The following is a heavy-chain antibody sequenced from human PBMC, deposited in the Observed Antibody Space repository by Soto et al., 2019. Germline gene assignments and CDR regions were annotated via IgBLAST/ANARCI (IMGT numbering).Heavy chain of an antibody. Sequence: EVQLVESGGGLVQPGGSLRLSCAASGFSLSNYWMIWARQAPGKGLEWVANMRYDGSREYSVDSVKGRFTISRDNAQNSLYLQMNSLTAEATAVYFCAGDANYRYNSGSYYDVFDIWGQGTMVTVSS. V-gene: IGHV3-7*05. D-gene: IGHD1-26*01. CDR3: AGDANYRYNSGSYYDVFDI. CDR1: GFSLSNYW. J-gene: IGHJ3*02. CDR2: MRYDGSRE.